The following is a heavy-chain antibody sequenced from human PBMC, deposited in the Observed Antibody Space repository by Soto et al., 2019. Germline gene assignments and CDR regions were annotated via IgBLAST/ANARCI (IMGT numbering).Heavy chain of an antibody. D-gene: IGHD2-21*02. Sequence: SETLSLTCTVSGGSISRSYYWGWIRQPPGKGLEWIGSIYYSGRTYNNPSLRSRVSMSIDTSKDQFSLKLKSVTAADTALYFCARQRTSVVTQAYFDVWGPGSLVTVSS. V-gene: IGHV4-39*01. CDR3: ARQRTSVVTQAYFDV. CDR1: GGSISRSYY. J-gene: IGHJ4*02. CDR2: IYYSGRT.